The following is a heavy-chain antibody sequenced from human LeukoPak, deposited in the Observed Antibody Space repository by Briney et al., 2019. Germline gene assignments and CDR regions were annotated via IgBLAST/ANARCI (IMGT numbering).Heavy chain of an antibody. CDR3: ARSGPLYTRAFDI. V-gene: IGHV4-34*01. J-gene: IGHJ3*02. CDR2: INHSGST. Sequence: SETLSLTCAVYGGSFSGYYGSWIRQPPGKGLEWIGEINHSGSTNYNPSLKSRVTISVDTSKNQFSLKLSSVTAADTAVYYCARSGPLYTRAFDIWGQGTMVTVSS. CDR1: GGSFSGYY. D-gene: IGHD3-16*01.